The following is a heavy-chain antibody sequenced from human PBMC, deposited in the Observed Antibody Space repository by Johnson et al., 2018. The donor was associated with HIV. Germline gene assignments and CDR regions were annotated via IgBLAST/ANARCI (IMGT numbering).Heavy chain of an antibody. CDR1: GFTFNNAW. V-gene: IGHV3-30-3*01. CDR2: ISYDGSNK. D-gene: IGHD2-21*02. Sequence: QVQLVESGGGLVKPGGSLRLSCAASGFTFNNAWMNWVRQAPGKGLEWVAVISYDGSNKYYADSVKGRFTISRDNSKNTLYLQMNSLRAEDTAVYYCARPHIVVVTAGYAFDIWGQGTVVTVSS. CDR3: ARPHIVVVTAGYAFDI. J-gene: IGHJ3*02.